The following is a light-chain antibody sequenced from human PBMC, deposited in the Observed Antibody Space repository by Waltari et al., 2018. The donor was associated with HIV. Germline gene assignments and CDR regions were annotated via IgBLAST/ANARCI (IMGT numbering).Light chain of an antibody. CDR2: EVT. Sequence: QAALTQPPSVSGSLGQSVTISCTGTSSDIGAYNRVSWYQQSPGTAPKLRIYEVTHRRSGVPVRFSGSKAGNTASLTISGLQAGDEADYSGSSYPTSSTWVFGGRTKLAVL. V-gene: IGLV2-18*02. CDR1: SSDIGAYNR. CDR3: SSYPTSSTWV. J-gene: IGLJ3*02.